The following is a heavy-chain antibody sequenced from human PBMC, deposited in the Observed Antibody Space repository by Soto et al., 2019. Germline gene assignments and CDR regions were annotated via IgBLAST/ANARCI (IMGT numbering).Heavy chain of an antibody. J-gene: IGHJ6*02. V-gene: IGHV1-2*04. CDR1: GYSFPDYH. Sequence: ASVKVSCKASGYSFPDYHIHWVRQPPGQGLAWLGRINPKSGGTSTAQKFQGWVTMTTDTSSSTASMELTRLTSDDTAIYYCARGDSTDCSNGVCSFFYNRDMDVWGQGTTVTVSS. CDR3: ARGDSTDCSNGVCSFFYNRDMDV. D-gene: IGHD2-8*01. CDR2: INPKSGGT.